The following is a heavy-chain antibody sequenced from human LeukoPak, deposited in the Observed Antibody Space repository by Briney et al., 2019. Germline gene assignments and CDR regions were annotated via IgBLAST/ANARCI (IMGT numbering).Heavy chain of an antibody. V-gene: IGHV1-46*01. D-gene: IGHD3-10*01. CDR3: ARGPRITLIRGGQWYYYMDV. CDR2: INPSGGST. Sequence: ASVKVSCKASGYTFTIYYIHWVRQAPGQGLEWMGLINPSGGSTNYAQKFQGRVTMTRDTSTSAVYMELSSLRSEDTAVYYCARGPRITLIRGGQWYYYMDVWGKGTTVTISS. J-gene: IGHJ6*03. CDR1: GYTFTIYY.